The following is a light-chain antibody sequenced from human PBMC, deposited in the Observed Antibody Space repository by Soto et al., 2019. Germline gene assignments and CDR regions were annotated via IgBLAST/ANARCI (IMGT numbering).Light chain of an antibody. J-gene: IGKJ3*01. V-gene: IGKV1-5*03. Sequence: DIQMTQSPSTLSASVGDRVTITCRASQRISSWLAWYQLKPGKAPNLLIYKASTLESGVPSRFSGSGSGTEFTLTISSLQHDDFATYFCQQANSLPVTFGPGTKVDIK. CDR3: QQANSLPVT. CDR2: KAS. CDR1: QRISSW.